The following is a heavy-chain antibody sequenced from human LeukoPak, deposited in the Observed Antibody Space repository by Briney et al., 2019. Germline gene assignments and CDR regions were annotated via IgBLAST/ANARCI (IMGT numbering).Heavy chain of an antibody. CDR3: AKDLIRQYGSGSYPSDY. D-gene: IGHD3-10*01. V-gene: IGHV3-21*04. J-gene: IGHJ4*02. CDR1: GFTFSSYG. CDR2: ISSSSDYI. Sequence: PGGSLRLSCAASGFTFSSYGMHWVRQSPGKGLEWVSSISSSSDYIDYADSVKGRFTISRDNAKKSLYLQMNSLRAEDTAVYYCAKDLIRQYGSGSYPSDYWGQGTLVTVSS.